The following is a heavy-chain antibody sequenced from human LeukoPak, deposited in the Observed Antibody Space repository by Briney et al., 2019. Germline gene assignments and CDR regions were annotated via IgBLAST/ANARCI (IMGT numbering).Heavy chain of an antibody. D-gene: IGHD2-2*01. CDR3: ARDHIVVVPAAIFDY. CDR2: IIPIFGTA. V-gene: IGHV1-69*05. Sequence: ASVKVSCKASGGSFSSYAISWVRQAPGQGLEWMGGIIPIFGTANYAQKFQGRVTITTDESTSTAYMELRSLRSDDTAVYYCARDHIVVVPAAIFDYWGQGTLVTVSS. J-gene: IGHJ4*02. CDR1: GGSFSSYA.